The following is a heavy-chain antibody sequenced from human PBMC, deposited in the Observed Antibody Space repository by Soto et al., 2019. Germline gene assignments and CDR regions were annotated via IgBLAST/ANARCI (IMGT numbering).Heavy chain of an antibody. D-gene: IGHD6-6*01. CDR1: GFTFSSYW. CDR2: IKQDGSEK. J-gene: IGHJ6*03. V-gene: IGHV3-7*03. Sequence: GGSLRLSCAASGFTFSSYWMSWVRQAPGKGLEWVANIKQDGSEKYYVDSEKGRFTISRDNAKNSLYLQMNSLRAEDTAVYYCASSSYSSSYYYYYMDVWGKGTTVTVSS. CDR3: ASSSYSSSYYYYYMDV.